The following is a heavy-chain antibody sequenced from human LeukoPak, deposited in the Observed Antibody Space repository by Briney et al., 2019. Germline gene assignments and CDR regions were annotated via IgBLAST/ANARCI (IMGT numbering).Heavy chain of an antibody. CDR3: ARGDDFSGDH. D-gene: IGHD1-1*01. CDR2: IHPEGNEK. CDR1: GFTFSNFW. V-gene: IGHV3-7*04. J-gene: IGHJ4*02. Sequence: GGSLRLSCAFSGFTFSNFWMSWVRQAPGRGVEWVANIHPEGNEKYHVESVKGRFTISRDNTKNLLFLQMNGLRVEDTAVYYCARGDDFSGDHWGQGTLVTVSS.